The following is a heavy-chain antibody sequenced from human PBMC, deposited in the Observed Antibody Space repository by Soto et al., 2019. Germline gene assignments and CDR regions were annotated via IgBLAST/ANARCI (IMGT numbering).Heavy chain of an antibody. CDR1: GGSISSYY. D-gene: IGHD6-6*01. CDR2: IYYSGST. V-gene: IGHV4-59*01. Sequence: SETLSLTCTVSGGSISSYYWSWIRQPPGKGLEWIGYIYYSGSTNYNPSLKSRVTISVDTSKNQFSLKLSSVTAADTAVYYCARGMFGAARPDYWGQGTLVTVSS. J-gene: IGHJ4*02. CDR3: ARGMFGAARPDY.